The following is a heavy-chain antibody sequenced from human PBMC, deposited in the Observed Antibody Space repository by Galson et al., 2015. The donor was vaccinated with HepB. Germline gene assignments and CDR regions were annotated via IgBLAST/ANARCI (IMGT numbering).Heavy chain of an antibody. CDR1: GFTFSSYW. Sequence: SLRLSCAASGFTFSSYWMSWVRQAPGKGLEWVANIKQDGSEKYYVDSVKGRFTISRDNAKNSLYLQMNSLRAEDTAVYYCARDMTNSSWAGYYYYYGMDVWGQGTTVTVSS. CDR3: ARDMTNSSWAGYYYYYGMDV. J-gene: IGHJ6*02. V-gene: IGHV3-7*01. CDR2: IKQDGSEK. D-gene: IGHD6-13*01.